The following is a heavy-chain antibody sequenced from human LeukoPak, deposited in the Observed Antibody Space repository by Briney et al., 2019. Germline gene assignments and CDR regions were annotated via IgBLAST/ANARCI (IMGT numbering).Heavy chain of an antibody. Sequence: SVKVSCKASGFTFTSSAVQWVRQARGQRLEWIGWIVVGSGNTNYAQKLQERVTITRDMSTSTAYMELSSLRSEDTAVYYCAAAHDQYYYYGMDVWGQGTTVTVSS. CDR3: AAAHDQYYYYGMDV. J-gene: IGHJ6*02. D-gene: IGHD1-1*01. CDR2: IVVGSGNT. V-gene: IGHV1-58*01. CDR1: GFTFTSSA.